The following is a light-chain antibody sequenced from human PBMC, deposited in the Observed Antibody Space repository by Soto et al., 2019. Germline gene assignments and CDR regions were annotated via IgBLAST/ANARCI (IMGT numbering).Light chain of an antibody. J-gene: IGKJ4*01. CDR1: QSISSW. V-gene: IGKV1-5*03. Sequence: DIQMTQSPSTLSASVGDRVTITCRASQSISSWLAWYQQKPGKAPKLLIYKASSLESGVPSRFSGSGSGTEFTLTSSSLQPDDVATYYCQQYNSYPSFGGGTKVEIK. CDR3: QQYNSYPS. CDR2: KAS.